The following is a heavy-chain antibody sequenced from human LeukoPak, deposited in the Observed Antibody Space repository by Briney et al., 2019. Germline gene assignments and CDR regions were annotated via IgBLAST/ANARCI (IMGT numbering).Heavy chain of an antibody. D-gene: IGHD3-10*01. CDR2: IYYSGST. V-gene: IGHV4-59*08. Sequence: PSETLSLTCTVSGGSISSYYWSWIRQPPGKGLEWIGYIYYSGSTNYNPSLKNRVTISVDTSKNQFSLKLSSVTAADTAVYYCARRATNYYGSGSSFDYWGQGTLVTVSS. CDR1: GGSISSYY. CDR3: ARRATNYYGSGSSFDY. J-gene: IGHJ4*02.